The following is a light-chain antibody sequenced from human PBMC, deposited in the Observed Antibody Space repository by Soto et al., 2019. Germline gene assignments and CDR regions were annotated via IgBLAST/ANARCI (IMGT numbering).Light chain of an antibody. Sequence: EFVLTQSPATLSLSPGERATLSFRASQSVSSYLAWYQQKPGQAPRLLIYDASNRATGIPARFSGTGSGTEFTLTISSLQSEDFAVYYCQQYNNWWTFGQGTKVDIK. CDR2: DAS. CDR1: QSVSSY. J-gene: IGKJ1*01. V-gene: IGKV3-11*01. CDR3: QQYNNWWT.